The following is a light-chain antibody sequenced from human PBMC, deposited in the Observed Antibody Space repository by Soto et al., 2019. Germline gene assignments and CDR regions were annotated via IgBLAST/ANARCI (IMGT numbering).Light chain of an antibody. J-gene: IGKJ1*01. CDR1: QDISTW. Sequence: DIPMTQSPSTLSASVGDRVTITCRASQDISTWLAWYQQKPGRAPKLLIYAASSLESGVPSTFSGSGSGTEFTLTINNLQPEDFASYFCLQVYSFPRTFGLGTKVDIK. CDR2: AAS. V-gene: IGKV1-12*01. CDR3: LQVYSFPRT.